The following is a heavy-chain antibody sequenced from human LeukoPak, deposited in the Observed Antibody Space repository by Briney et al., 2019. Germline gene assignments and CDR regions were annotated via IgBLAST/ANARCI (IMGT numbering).Heavy chain of an antibody. CDR2: ISSTGSYI. CDR3: TRDGAGSYSSFAPFNWFDP. D-gene: IGHD3-10*01. J-gene: IGHJ5*02. V-gene: IGHV3-21*01. CDR1: GFTFSAHS. Sequence: GGSLRLSCGGSGFTFSAHSMIWVRQAPGKGLEWVSSISSTGSYIFYSDSVKGRFTISRDNAKNIIYLQMNSLRAEDTAFYYCTRDGAGSYSSFAPFNWFDPWGQGTLVTVSS.